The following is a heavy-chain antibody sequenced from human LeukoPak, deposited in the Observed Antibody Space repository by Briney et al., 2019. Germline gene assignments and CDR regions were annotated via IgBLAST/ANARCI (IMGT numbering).Heavy chain of an antibody. CDR1: GFTFSSYA. CDR3: ARERVVPAAVFDY. V-gene: IGHV3-23*01. J-gene: IGHJ4*02. CDR2: ISGSGSMT. D-gene: IGHD2-2*01. Sequence: GGSLRLSCAASGFTFSSYAIAWVRRAPGKGLKWVSTISGSGSMTYYADSVKGRFTISRDSSRNTLYLQMNSLRAEDTAVYYCARERVVPAAVFDYWGQGTLVTVSS.